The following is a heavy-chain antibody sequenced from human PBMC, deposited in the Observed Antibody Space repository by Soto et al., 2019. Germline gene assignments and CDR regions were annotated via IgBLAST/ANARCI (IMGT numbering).Heavy chain of an antibody. CDR2: INWNSGSI. V-gene: IGHV3-9*01. Sequence: GGSLRLSCAASGFTFDDYAMHWVRQVPGKGLEWVSGINWNSGSIGYGDSVKGRFAISRNNAKNSLHLQMNSLSAEDTAFYYCVKDESINWYSGHFRHWGQGTLVTVSS. J-gene: IGHJ1*01. CDR3: VKDESINWYSGHFRH. CDR1: GFTFDDYA. D-gene: IGHD6-13*01.